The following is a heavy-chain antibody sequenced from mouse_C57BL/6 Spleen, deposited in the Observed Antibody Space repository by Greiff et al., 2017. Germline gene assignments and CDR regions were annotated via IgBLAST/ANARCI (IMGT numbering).Heavy chain of an antibody. CDR1: GFTFSDYY. CDR3: ARGDYYGSSYVGYFDY. Sequence: EVKLVESEGGLVQPGSSMKLSCTASGFTFSDYYMAWVRQVPEKGLEWVANINYDGSSTYYLDSLKSRFIISRDNAKNILYLQMSSLKSEDTATYYCARGDYYGSSYVGYFDYWGQGTTLTVSS. V-gene: IGHV5-16*01. D-gene: IGHD1-1*01. CDR2: INYDGSST. J-gene: IGHJ2*01.